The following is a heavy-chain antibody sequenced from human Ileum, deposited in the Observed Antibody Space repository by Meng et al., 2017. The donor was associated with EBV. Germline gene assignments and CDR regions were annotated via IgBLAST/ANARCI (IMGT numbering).Heavy chain of an antibody. D-gene: IGHD3-10*01. Sequence: QAQRQESAPGLVKPSGTLSLTCAVSGDSVIGSDWWSWVRQPPGKGLEWIGEVYHDGATNYHPSLKSRVTISLDKSKNEVNLHLNSLTAADTAVYFCARSSPIVRGLDYWGQGTLVTVSS. CDR1: GDSVIGSDW. CDR3: ARSSPIVRGLDY. CDR2: VYHDGAT. V-gene: IGHV4-4*02. J-gene: IGHJ4*02.